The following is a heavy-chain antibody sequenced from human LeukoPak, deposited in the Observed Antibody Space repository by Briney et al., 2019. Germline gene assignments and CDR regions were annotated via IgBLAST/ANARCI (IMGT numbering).Heavy chain of an antibody. CDR1: GFTVSSNY. CDR3: GRIFLRSLDY. V-gene: IGHV3-66*02. D-gene: IGHD3-16*01. J-gene: IGHJ4*02. CDR2: IYSGGST. Sequence: GGSLRLSCAASGFTVSSNYMSWVRQAPGKGLEWVSVIYSGGSTYYADSVKGQFTITRYNSKNTLYLQMNSLRAEDTAVDDCGRIFLRSLDYWGQGTVVTVSA.